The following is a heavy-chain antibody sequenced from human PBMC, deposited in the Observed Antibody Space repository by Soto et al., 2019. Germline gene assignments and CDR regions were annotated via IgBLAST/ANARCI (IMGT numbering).Heavy chain of an antibody. CDR2: IYYSGST. J-gene: IGHJ2*01. Sequence: PSETLCLTCTVSGGSISSYYWSWIRQPPGKGLEWIGYIYYSGSTNYNPSLKSRVTISVDTSKNQFSLKLSSVTAADTAVYYCARHPLTTVTTSSWWYFDLWGRGTLVT. CDR1: GGSISSYY. CDR3: ARHPLTTVTTSSWWYFDL. V-gene: IGHV4-59*08. D-gene: IGHD4-17*01.